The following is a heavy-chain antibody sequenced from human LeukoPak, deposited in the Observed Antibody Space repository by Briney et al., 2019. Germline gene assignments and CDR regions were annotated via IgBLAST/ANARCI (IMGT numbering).Heavy chain of an antibody. D-gene: IGHD3-22*01. CDR1: GFSFSSSA. CDR2: ISGSGGST. CDR3: AKEGAYYYDSSGYFNPSYYYYMDV. V-gene: IGHV3-23*01. Sequence: GGPLRLSCAASGFSFSSSAMSWVRQPPGKGLEWVLTISGSGGSTDYADSVKGRFNISRDSSKHTLYLQMNSLSAEDTAVYYCAKEGAYYYDSSGYFNPSYYYYMDVWGKGTTVTVSS. J-gene: IGHJ6*03.